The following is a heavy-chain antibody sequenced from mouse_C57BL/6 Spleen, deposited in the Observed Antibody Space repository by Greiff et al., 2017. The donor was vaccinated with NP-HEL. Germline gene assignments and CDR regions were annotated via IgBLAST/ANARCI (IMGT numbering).Heavy chain of an antibody. CDR2: IDPSDSYT. Sequence: VQLQQPGAELVRPGTSVKLSCKASGYTFTSYWMHWVKQRPGQGLEWIGVIDPSDSYTNYNQKFKGKATLTVDTSSSTAYMQLSSLTSEDSAVYYCANGYPAGFAYWGQGTLVTVSA. D-gene: IGHD2-2*01. CDR1: GYTFTSYW. V-gene: IGHV1-59*01. J-gene: IGHJ3*01. CDR3: ANGYPAGFAY.